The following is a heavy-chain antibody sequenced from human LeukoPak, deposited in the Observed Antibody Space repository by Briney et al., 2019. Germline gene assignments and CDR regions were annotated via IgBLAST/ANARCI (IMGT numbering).Heavy chain of an antibody. CDR3: TRSPGIAVANFDY. J-gene: IGHJ4*02. V-gene: IGHV3-49*04. CDR2: IRSKAYGGTT. CDR1: GFTFGDYA. D-gene: IGHD6-19*01. Sequence: PGPSLRLSCTASGFTFGDYAMSWVRQAPGKGLEWVGFIRSKAYGGTTEYAASVKGRFTISRDDSKSIAYLQMNSLKTEDTAVYYCTRSPGIAVANFDYWGQGTLVTVSS.